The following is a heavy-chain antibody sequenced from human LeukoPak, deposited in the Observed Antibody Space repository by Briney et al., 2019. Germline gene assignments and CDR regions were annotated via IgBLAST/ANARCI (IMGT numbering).Heavy chain of an antibody. Sequence: ASVKVSCKASGYTFTSYDINWVPQATGQGLEWMGWMNPNSGNTGYAQKFQGRVTMTRNTSISTAYMELSSLRSEDTAVYYCARGGDLYCSGGSCDAFDIWGQGTMVTVSS. J-gene: IGHJ3*02. CDR3: ARGGDLYCSGGSCDAFDI. V-gene: IGHV1-8*01. D-gene: IGHD2-15*01. CDR2: MNPNSGNT. CDR1: GYTFTSYD.